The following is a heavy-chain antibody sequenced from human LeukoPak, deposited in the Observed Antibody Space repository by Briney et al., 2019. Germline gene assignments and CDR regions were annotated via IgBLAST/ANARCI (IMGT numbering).Heavy chain of an antibody. CDR3: AKGIIVGAPYHFDY. D-gene: IGHD1-26*01. CDR2: ISSSSSTI. V-gene: IGHV3-48*04. CDR1: GFTFSSYS. Sequence: GGSLRLSCAASGFTFSSYSMNWVRQAPGKGLEWVSYISSSSSTIYYADSVKGRFTISRDNAKNSLYLQMNSLRAEDTAVYYCAKGIIVGAPYHFDYWGQGTLVTVSS. J-gene: IGHJ4*02.